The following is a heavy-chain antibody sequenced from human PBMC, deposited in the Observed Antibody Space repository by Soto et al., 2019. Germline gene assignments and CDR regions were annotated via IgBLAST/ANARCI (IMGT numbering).Heavy chain of an antibody. Sequence: GGSLRLSCAASGITTSTYWMGWFRQPPGRGLEWVATIKRDGTEKYYMDSLKGRFTISRDNAINSLYLQMSSLRAEDTAVYFCVTGDHADYWGQGTLVTVSS. V-gene: IGHV3-7*03. J-gene: IGHJ4*02. CDR1: GITTSTYW. D-gene: IGHD3-10*01. CDR2: IKRDGTEK. CDR3: VTGDHADY.